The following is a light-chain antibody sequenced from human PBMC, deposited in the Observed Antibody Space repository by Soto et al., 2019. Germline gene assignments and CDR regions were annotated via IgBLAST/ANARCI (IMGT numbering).Light chain of an antibody. CDR1: KNDVGFYDF. J-gene: IGLJ1*01. CDR3: KSYAGSNTYG. V-gene: IGLV2-8*01. CDR2: EVV. Sequence: QSVLTQPPSASGSPGQSVTTSCTGTKNDVGFYDFVSWYQHHPGKAPRLIIYEVVQRPSGVPDRFSGSKSGNTASLTVSGLQAADEADYFCKSYAGSNTYGFGSGTKV.